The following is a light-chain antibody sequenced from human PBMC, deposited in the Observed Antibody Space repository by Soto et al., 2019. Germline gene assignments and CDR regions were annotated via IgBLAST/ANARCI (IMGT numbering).Light chain of an antibody. CDR3: QQYNSYSPT. CDR2: DAS. CDR1: QSISSW. Sequence: DIQMTQSPSTLSASVGDRVTITCRASQSISSWLAWYQQKPGKAPKLLIYDASSLESGVPSRFSGSGSVTEFTLTISSLQPEDFATYYCQQYNSYSPTFGQGTKVEIK. V-gene: IGKV1-5*01. J-gene: IGKJ1*01.